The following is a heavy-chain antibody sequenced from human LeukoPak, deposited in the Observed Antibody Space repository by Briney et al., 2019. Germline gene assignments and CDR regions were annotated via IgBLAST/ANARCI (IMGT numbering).Heavy chain of an antibody. CDR2: IEVSESYT. D-gene: IGHD3-9*01. J-gene: IGHJ4*02. Sequence: GESLRISCKRSGYSFTSYWISWVRKMPGKGLEWMGRIEVSESYTNNSTSFQGHVTISADKSITTAYLQCSSLKPSDTAMYYCATSASSSNDILTGYPARIFGYWGQGTLVTVSS. CDR1: GYSFTSYW. CDR3: ATSASSSNDILTGYPARIFGY. V-gene: IGHV5-10-1*01.